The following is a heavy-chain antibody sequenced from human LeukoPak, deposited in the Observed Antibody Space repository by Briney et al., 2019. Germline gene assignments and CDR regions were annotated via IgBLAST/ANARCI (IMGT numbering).Heavy chain of an antibody. Sequence: GGSLRLSCAASGFTFSSYWMSWVRQAPGKGLEWAANIKQDGSEKYYVDSVKGRFTISRDNAKNSLYLQMNSLRAEDTAVYYCAGGHYYDSSGYYYVNAFDIWGQGTMVTVSS. CDR1: GFTFSSYW. D-gene: IGHD3-22*01. CDR3: AGGHYYDSSGYYYVNAFDI. J-gene: IGHJ3*02. V-gene: IGHV3-7*04. CDR2: IKQDGSEK.